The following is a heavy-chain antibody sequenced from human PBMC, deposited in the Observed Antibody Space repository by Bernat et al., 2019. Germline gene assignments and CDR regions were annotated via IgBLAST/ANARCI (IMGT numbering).Heavy chain of an antibody. D-gene: IGHD3-10*01. J-gene: IGHJ3*02. CDR2: INPSGGGT. V-gene: IGHV1-46*03. CDR3: ARDMVQGGIVHVNRAGYAFDI. CDR1: GYTFTSYY. Sequence: QVQLVQSGAEVKKPGASVKVSCKASGYTFTSYYMHWVRQAPGQGLEWMGIINPSGGGTSFAQKFQGRVTLTRDTSTSIVYMVLSSLRSEDTAVYYCARDMVQGGIVHVNRAGYAFDIWGQGTTVTVSS.